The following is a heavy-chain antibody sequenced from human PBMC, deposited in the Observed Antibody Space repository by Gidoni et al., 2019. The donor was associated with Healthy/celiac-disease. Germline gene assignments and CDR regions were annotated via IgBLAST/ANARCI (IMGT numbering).Heavy chain of an antibody. D-gene: IGHD3-3*01. CDR3: VTALSGYYPDY. Sequence: QVQLQQWGAGLLKPSETLSLTCAVYGGSFSGYYWSWIRQPPGKGLEWIWEINHSGSTNYNPSLKSRVTISVDTSKNQFSLKLSSVTAADTAVYYCVTALSGYYPDYWGQGTLVTVSS. CDR2: INHSGST. V-gene: IGHV4-34*01. CDR1: GGSFSGYY. J-gene: IGHJ4*02.